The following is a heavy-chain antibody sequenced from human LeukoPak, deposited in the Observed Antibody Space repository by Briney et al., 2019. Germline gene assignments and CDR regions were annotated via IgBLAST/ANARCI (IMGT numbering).Heavy chain of an antibody. Sequence: GGSLRLSCAASGFTFSSYAMHWVRQAPGKGLEWVAVISYDGSNKYYADSVKGRFTISRDNSKNTLYLQMNSLRAEDTAVYYCAREREGGYDFWSGPLYYYYGMDVWGQGTTVTVSS. V-gene: IGHV3-30-3*01. CDR3: AREREGGYDFWSGPLYYYYGMDV. CDR1: GFTFSSYA. CDR2: ISYDGSNK. D-gene: IGHD3-3*01. J-gene: IGHJ6*02.